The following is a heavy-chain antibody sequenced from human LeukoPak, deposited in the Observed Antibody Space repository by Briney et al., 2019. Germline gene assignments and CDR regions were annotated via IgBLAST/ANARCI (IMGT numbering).Heavy chain of an antibody. CDR3: AKPTRGSGSFLIDF. J-gene: IGHJ4*02. D-gene: IGHD1-26*01. Sequence: GGSLRLSCAASGFTFSSYGMHWARQAPGKGLEWVAVIWDDGSSKYYGDSVKGRFTISRDNSKNTQYLQMNSLRAEDTAVYYCAKPTRGSGSFLIDFWGQGTLVTVSS. CDR2: IWDDGSSK. V-gene: IGHV3-33*06. CDR1: GFTFSSYG.